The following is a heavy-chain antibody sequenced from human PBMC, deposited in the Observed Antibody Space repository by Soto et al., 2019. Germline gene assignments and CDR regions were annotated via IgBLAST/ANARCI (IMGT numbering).Heavy chain of an antibody. CDR2: INPSGGST. Sequence: ASVKVSCKASGYTFTGYYMHWVRQAPGQGLEWMGIINPSGGSTSYAQKFQGRVTMTRDTSTSTVYMELSSLRSEDTAVYYCAREWAYYGSGSYLYYYYGMDVWGQGTTVTVSS. CDR1: GYTFTGYY. D-gene: IGHD3-10*01. J-gene: IGHJ6*02. V-gene: IGHV1-46*01. CDR3: AREWAYYGSGSYLYYYYGMDV.